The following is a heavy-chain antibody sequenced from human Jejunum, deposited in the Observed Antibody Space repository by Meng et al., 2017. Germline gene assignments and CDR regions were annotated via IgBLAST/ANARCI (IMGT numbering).Heavy chain of an antibody. CDR1: GGASSYYH. J-gene: IGHJ1*01. CDR3: ARERKLNRGNPADDREVYFHH. Sequence: QGQLQQWVQGLLMAAGTLAPTRVCYGGASSYYHWTWIRQPPGNRLEWIGEINYGGGTNYNPSLRSRVTISIDPPRDQFSLRLSSVTAADTAIYYCARERKLNRGNPADDREVYFHHWGQGTLVTVSS. CDR2: INYGGGT. D-gene: IGHD2/OR15-2a*01. V-gene: IGHV4-34*02.